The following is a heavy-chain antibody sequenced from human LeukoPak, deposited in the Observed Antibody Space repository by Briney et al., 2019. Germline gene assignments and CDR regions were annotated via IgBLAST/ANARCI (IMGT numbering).Heavy chain of an antibody. J-gene: IGHJ4*02. CDR1: GYTFTGCY. CDR3: ARAFFNSGFDY. Sequence: ASVRVSCKASGYTFTGCYVHWLRQAPGQGLTWMGWINPNSGGTDYAQQYQGRVTLTRDTSISTAYMELSSLTSDDSAVYYCARAFFNSGFDYWGQGTLVTVSS. CDR2: INPNSGGT. V-gene: IGHV1-2*02. D-gene: IGHD3-3*02.